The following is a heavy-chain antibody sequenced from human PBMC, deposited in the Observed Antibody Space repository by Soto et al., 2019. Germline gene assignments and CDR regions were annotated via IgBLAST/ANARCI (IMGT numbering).Heavy chain of an antibody. D-gene: IGHD2-21*01. J-gene: IGHJ4*02. Sequence: GGSLRLSCAASGFTFSNYAMSWVRQAPGKGLEWVSYISIISSTIYYADSVKGRFTISRDNAKNSLYLQMNSLRAEDTAVYYCARDRSGIALDYWGQGTLVTVSS. CDR2: ISIISSTI. CDR1: GFTFSNYA. V-gene: IGHV3-48*01. CDR3: ARDRSGIALDY.